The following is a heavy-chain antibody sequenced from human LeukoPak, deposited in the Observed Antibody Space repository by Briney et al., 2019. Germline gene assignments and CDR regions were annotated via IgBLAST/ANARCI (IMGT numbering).Heavy chain of an antibody. V-gene: IGHV4-4*07. D-gene: IGHD5-18*01. Sequence: PSETLSLTCTVSSGSISSYYWSWIRQPAGKGLEWIGRIYTSGSTNYNPPLKSRVTMSVDTSKNQFSLKLSSVTAADTAVYYCARAIPDTAMVTGWFDPWGQGTLVTVSS. CDR1: SGSISSYY. J-gene: IGHJ5*02. CDR3: ARAIPDTAMVTGWFDP. CDR2: IYTSGST.